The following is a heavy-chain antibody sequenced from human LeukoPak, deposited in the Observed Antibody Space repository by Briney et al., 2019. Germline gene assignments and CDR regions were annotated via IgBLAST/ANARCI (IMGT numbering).Heavy chain of an antibody. Sequence: ASVKVSCKASGYTFTGYYMHWVRQAPGQGLEWMGWINPNSGGTNYAQKFQGRVTMTRDTSISTAYMELSRLRSDDTAVYYCASTGSSGWPQYYFDYWGQGTLVTVSS. V-gene: IGHV1-2*02. J-gene: IGHJ4*02. CDR3: ASTGSSGWPQYYFDY. CDR1: GYTFTGYY. D-gene: IGHD6-19*01. CDR2: INPNSGGT.